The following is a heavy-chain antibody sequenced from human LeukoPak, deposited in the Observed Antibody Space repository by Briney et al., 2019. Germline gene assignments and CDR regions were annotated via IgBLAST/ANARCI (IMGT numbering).Heavy chain of an antibody. D-gene: IGHD3-3*01. CDR1: GFTFSAYG. CDR3: ARGLKRAFGVVIMPNWFDP. V-gene: IGHV3-30*02. CDR2: IRYDGSNK. Sequence: GGSLRLSCAASGFTFSAYGMHWVRQAPGKGLEWVAFIRYDGSNKYYADSVKGRFTISRDNSKNTLYLQMNSLRSEDTAVYYCARGLKRAFGVVIMPNWFDPWGQGTLVTVSS. J-gene: IGHJ5*02.